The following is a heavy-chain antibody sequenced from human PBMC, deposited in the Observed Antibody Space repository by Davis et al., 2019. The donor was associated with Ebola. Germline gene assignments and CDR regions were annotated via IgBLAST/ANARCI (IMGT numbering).Heavy chain of an antibody. CDR1: GGSISSYY. D-gene: IGHD3-9*01. CDR3: ARVGFDWLRVGMDV. V-gene: IGHV4-59*01. Sequence: SETLSLTCTVSGGSISSYYWSWIRQTPGKGLEWIGYIYYSGSTNYNPSLKSRVTISVDTSKNQFSLKLSSVTAADPAVYYCARVGFDWLRVGMDVWGQGTTVTVSS. J-gene: IGHJ6*02. CDR2: IYYSGST.